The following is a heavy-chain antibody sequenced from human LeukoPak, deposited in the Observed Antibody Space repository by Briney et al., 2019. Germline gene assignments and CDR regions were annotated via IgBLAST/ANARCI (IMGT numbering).Heavy chain of an antibody. J-gene: IGHJ4*02. CDR1: GGSISSYY. Sequence: SETLSLTCTVSGGSISSYYWGWIRQPPGKGLEWIGSIYYSGSTYYNPSLKSRVTISVDTSKNQFSLKLSSVTAADTAVYYCARLGYYAIRFDYWGQGTLVTVSS. V-gene: IGHV4-39*01. CDR2: IYYSGST. D-gene: IGHD2/OR15-2a*01. CDR3: ARLGYYAIRFDY.